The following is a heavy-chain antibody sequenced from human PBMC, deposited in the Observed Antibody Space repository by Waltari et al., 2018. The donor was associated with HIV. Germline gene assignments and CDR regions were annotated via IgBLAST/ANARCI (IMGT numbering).Heavy chain of an antibody. J-gene: IGHJ4*02. V-gene: IGHV5-51*01. CDR3: ARRLSPLTYYFDY. Sequence: PGKGLEWMGIIYPGDSDTRYSPSFQGQVTFSADKSISTAYLQWSSLKASDTAMYYCARRLSPLTYYFDYWGQGTLVTVSS. CDR2: IYPGDSDT. D-gene: IGHD3-16*01.